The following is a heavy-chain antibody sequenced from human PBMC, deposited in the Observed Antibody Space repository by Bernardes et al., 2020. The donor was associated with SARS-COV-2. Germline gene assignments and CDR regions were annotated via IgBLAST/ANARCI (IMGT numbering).Heavy chain of an antibody. CDR1: GGSISSYY. J-gene: IGHJ6*02. D-gene: IGHD2-2*02. Sequence: SETLSLTCTVSGGSISSYYWSWIRQPAGKGLEWIGRIYTSGSTNYNPSLKSRVTMSVDTSKNQFSLKLSSVTAADTAVYYCARAGCSSISCYNNMDVWGQGTTVTVSS. CDR2: IYTSGST. V-gene: IGHV4-4*07. CDR3: ARAGCSSISCYNNMDV.